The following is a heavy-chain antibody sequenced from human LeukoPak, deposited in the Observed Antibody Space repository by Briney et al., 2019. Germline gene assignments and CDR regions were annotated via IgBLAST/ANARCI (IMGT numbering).Heavy chain of an antibody. CDR1: GVSISSYY. D-gene: IGHD2-15*01. CDR2: IYTSGST. CDR3: ARDPGYCSGGSCYWFDY. J-gene: IGHJ4*02. Sequence: SETLSLTCTVSGVSISSYYWSWIRQPAGKGLEWIGRIYTSGSTNYNPSLKSRVTMSVDTSKNQFSLKLSSVTAADTAVYYCARDPGYCSGGSCYWFDYWGQGTLVTVSS. V-gene: IGHV4-4*07.